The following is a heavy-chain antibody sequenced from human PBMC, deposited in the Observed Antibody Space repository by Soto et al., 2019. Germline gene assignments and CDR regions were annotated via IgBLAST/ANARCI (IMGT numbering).Heavy chain of an antibody. V-gene: IGHV3-21*01. CDR3: ATDDGFSDY. CDR2: ITSTSVYI. Sequence: EVQLVESGGGLVKPGGSLRLSCAASGFTFSIYNMNWVRQAPGKGLEWVSSITSTSVYIYQADSVKGRFTVSRDNGKNSLYLQMNSLRAEDTAVYYCATDDGFSDYWGQGTLVTVSS. D-gene: IGHD3-10*01. J-gene: IGHJ4*02. CDR1: GFTFSIYN.